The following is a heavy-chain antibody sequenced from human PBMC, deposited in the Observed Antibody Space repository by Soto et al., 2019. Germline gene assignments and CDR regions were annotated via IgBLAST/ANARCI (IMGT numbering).Heavy chain of an antibody. CDR1: GFTFSSYS. D-gene: IGHD1-26*01. J-gene: IGHJ4*02. Sequence: EVQLVESGGGLVKPGGSLRLSCAASGFTFSSYSMNWVRQAPGKGLEWVSSISSSSSYIYYADSVEGRFTISRDNAKNSLYLQMNSLRAEDTAVYYCARDRGASSLNDYWGQGTLVTVSS. V-gene: IGHV3-21*01. CDR3: ARDRGASSLNDY. CDR2: ISSSSSYI.